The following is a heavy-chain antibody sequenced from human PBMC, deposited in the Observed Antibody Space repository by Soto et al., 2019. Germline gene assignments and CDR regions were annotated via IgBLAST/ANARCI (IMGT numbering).Heavy chain of an antibody. V-gene: IGHV1-18*01. D-gene: IGHD2-2*01. J-gene: IGHJ6*03. Sequence: QVQLVQSGAEVKKPGASVKVSCKASGYTFTSYGISWVRQAPGQGLEWMGGISAYNGNTNYAQKLQGSVTTTTDTSTSTAYMELRSLRSDDTAVSYCARDCSSTGCYGSYYYYYMDVWGKGTTVTVSS. CDR3: ARDCSSTGCYGSYYYYYMDV. CDR2: ISAYNGNT. CDR1: GYTFTSYG.